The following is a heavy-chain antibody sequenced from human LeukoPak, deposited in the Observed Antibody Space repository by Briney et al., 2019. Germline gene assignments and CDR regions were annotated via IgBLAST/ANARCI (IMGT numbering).Heavy chain of an antibody. D-gene: IGHD3-9*01. V-gene: IGHV4-31*03. CDR3: ARGEARYFDWLPGGYFDY. CDR2: IYYSGST. Sequence: SETLSLTCPVSGGSISSGGYYWSWIRQHPGKGLQWIGYIYYSGSTHYNPSLKSRVTISVDTSKNQFSLKLSSVTAADTAVYYCARGEARYFDWLPGGYFDYWGQGTLVTVSS. J-gene: IGHJ4*02. CDR1: GGSISSGGYY.